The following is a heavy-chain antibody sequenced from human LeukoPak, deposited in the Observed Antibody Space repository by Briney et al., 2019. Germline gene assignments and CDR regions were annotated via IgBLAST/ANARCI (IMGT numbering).Heavy chain of an antibody. CDR1: GNSISSGYY. J-gene: IGHJ5*02. D-gene: IGHD6-13*01. V-gene: IGHV4-38-2*02. Sequence: SETLSLTCTVSGNSISSGYYWGWIRQPPGKGLEWIGSIYHSGRTYYNPSLKSRATISVDTSKNQFSLKLSSVTAADTAVYYWAREGDSSSGGWFDPWGQGTLVTVSS. CDR2: IYHSGRT. CDR3: AREGDSSSGGWFDP.